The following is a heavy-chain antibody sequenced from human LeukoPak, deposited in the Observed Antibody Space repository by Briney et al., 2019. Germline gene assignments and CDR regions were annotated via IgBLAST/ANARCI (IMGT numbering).Heavy chain of an antibody. CDR3: ARESTAFDY. Sequence: GGSLRLSCAASGFTFSSYAMHWVRQVPGKGLEWVAVISYDGSNKYYADSVKGRFTISRDNSKNTLYLQMNSLRAEDTAVYYCARESTAFDYWGQGTLVTVSS. CDR2: ISYDGSNK. V-gene: IGHV3-30*04. CDR1: GFTFSSYA. J-gene: IGHJ4*02.